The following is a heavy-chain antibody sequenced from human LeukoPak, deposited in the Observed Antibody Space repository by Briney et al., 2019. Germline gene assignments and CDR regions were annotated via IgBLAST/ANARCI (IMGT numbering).Heavy chain of an antibody. CDR1: GFTFSSYS. CDR3: ARAAPGIAVAGTCFDY. J-gene: IGHJ4*02. V-gene: IGHV3-21*01. CDR2: ISSSSSYI. D-gene: IGHD6-19*01. Sequence: PGGSLRLSCAASGFTFSSYSMNWVRQAPGKGLEWVSSISSSSSYIYYADSVKGRFTISRDNAKNSLYLQMNGLRAEDTAVYYCARAAPGIAVAGTCFDYWGQGTLVTVSS.